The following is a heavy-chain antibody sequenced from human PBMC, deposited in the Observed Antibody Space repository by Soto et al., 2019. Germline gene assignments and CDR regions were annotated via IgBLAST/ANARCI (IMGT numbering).Heavy chain of an antibody. D-gene: IGHD3-22*01. CDR1: GYTFTNHW. Sequence: GESLKISCQGSGYTFTNHWITWVRQMPGKGLEWMGRINPSDSHTNYSPSFQGHVTMSVDKSISTAYLQWSSLKASDTAMYYCARHASYYVSSGYGGTYWGQGTLVT. V-gene: IGHV5-10-1*01. CDR2: INPSDSHT. J-gene: IGHJ4*02. CDR3: ARHASYYVSSGYGGTY.